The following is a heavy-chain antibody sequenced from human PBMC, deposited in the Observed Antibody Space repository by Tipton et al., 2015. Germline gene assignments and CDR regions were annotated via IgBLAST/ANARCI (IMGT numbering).Heavy chain of an antibody. CDR2: IYDSGST. Sequence: TLSLTCTVSGGSVNSANYYWGWIRQPPGKGLEWIGSIYDSGSTYYNPSLKSRVTISVDTSKSQFFLKLTSVIAADTAVYFCARGRGWRVFDYWGQGTLVTVSS. CDR1: GGSVNSANYY. J-gene: IGHJ4*02. CDR3: ARGRGWRVFDY. V-gene: IGHV4-39*07. D-gene: IGHD3-10*01.